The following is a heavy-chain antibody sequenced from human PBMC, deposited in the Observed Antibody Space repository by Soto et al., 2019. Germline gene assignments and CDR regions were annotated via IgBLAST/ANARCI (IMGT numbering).Heavy chain of an antibody. J-gene: IGHJ4*02. CDR2: SKSKNDVGAA. Sequence: EVQVVESGGDLVEPGGSLRLSCVTSGFMFSSAWMSWFRQGPGKGLEWVARSKSKNDVGAADYAAPVNGRFSISRDDSKSTVYLQMNSLRAEDTALYSCVEGGQDFWGQGTLVTVSS. CDR3: VEGGQDF. V-gene: IGHV3-15*01. D-gene: IGHD1-26*01. CDR1: GFMFSSAW.